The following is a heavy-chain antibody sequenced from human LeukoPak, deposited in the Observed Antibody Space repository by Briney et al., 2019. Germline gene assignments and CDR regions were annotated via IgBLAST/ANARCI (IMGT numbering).Heavy chain of an antibody. D-gene: IGHD3-10*01. J-gene: IGHJ6*03. V-gene: IGHV4-39*07. CDR3: ARGPYYYGSGSYWGRYYYYMDV. Sequence: PSETLSLTCTVSGGSISSSRDYWAWLRQPPGKGLEWIANIYYSGSTYYNPSLKSRVTISVDTSKNQFSLKLSSVTAADTAVYYCARGPYYYGSGSYWGRYYYYMDVWGKGTTVTISS. CDR2: IYYSGST. CDR1: GGSISSSRDY.